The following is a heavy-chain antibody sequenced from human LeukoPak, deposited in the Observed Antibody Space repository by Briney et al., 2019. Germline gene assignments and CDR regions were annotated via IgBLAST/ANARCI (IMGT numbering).Heavy chain of an antibody. D-gene: IGHD1-26*01. J-gene: IGHJ4*02. CDR1: GFTFSSYS. Sequence: GGSLRLSCAASGFTFSSYSMNWVRQAPGKGLEWVSSISSSSSYIYYADSVKGRFTISRDNAKNSLYLQMNSQRAEDTAVYYCARGKGESNSGSYLYWGQGTLVTVSS. V-gene: IGHV3-21*01. CDR2: ISSSSSYI. CDR3: ARGKGESNSGSYLY.